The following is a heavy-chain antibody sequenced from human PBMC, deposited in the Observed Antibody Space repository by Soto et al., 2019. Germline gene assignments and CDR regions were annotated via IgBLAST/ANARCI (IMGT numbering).Heavy chain of an antibody. Sequence: KSSETLSLTCSVSGVSVSSGSYYWSWIRQPPGKGLEWIGYVYSSGSTNYNPSLKSRVTISVDTSKNQLSLDLRSVTAADTAVYYCARERVVPRGTYRSYFDYWGQGTLVTVSS. D-gene: IGHD1-26*01. J-gene: IGHJ4*02. V-gene: IGHV4-61*01. CDR3: ARERVVPRGTYRSYFDY. CDR1: GVSVSSGSYY. CDR2: VYSSGST.